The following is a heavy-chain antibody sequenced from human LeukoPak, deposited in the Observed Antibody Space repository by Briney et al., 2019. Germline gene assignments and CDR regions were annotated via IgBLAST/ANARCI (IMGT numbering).Heavy chain of an antibody. D-gene: IGHD1-7*01. V-gene: IGHV3-30*04. CDR1: GFTFSSYA. Sequence: PGGSLRLSCAASGFTFSSYAMHWVRQAPGKGLEWVAVISYDGSNKYYADSVKGRFTISRDNSKNTLYLQMNSLRAEDTAVYYCARVGTLKGFDYWGQGTLVTVSS. CDR3: ARVGTLKGFDY. CDR2: ISYDGSNK. J-gene: IGHJ4*02.